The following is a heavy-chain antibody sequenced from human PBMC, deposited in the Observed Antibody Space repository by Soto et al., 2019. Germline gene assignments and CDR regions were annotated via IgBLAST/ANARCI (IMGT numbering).Heavy chain of an antibody. D-gene: IGHD2-15*01. V-gene: IGHV3-74*01. CDR1: GFTFSEYW. Sequence: EVQLVESGGGLVQPGGSLRLSCVASGFTFSEYWMHWVRQAPGKGLVWVSRISSDGTSTNYADSVEGRFTISRDNARNTLYLQVNSLRAEDSAVYYCARDYWAQVVHWGQGTLVTVSS. CDR2: ISSDGTST. CDR3: ARDYWAQVVH. J-gene: IGHJ4*02.